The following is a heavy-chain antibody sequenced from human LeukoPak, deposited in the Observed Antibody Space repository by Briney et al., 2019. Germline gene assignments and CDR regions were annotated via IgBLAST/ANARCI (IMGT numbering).Heavy chain of an antibody. CDR2: IYTSGST. J-gene: IGHJ6*03. V-gene: IGHV4-61*02. Sequence: PSETLSLTCTVSGGSISSSSYYWSWIRQPAGKGLEWIGRIYTSGSTNYNPSLKSRVTMSVDTSKNQFSLKLSSVTAADTAVYYCARDGRKYSGSYPRNYMDVWGKGTTVTVSS. D-gene: IGHD1-26*01. CDR1: GGSISSSSYY. CDR3: ARDGRKYSGSYPRNYMDV.